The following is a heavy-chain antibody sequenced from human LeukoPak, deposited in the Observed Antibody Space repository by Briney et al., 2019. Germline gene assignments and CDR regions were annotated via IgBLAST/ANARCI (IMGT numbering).Heavy chain of an antibody. CDR1: GFNFSSYG. Sequence: GGSLRPSCAASGFNFSSYGMHWVRQTPGKGLEWLTFVRYDGSYKTYVDSVKGRFTISRDNSKKTVYLQMNSLKTEDTAVYYCAKPLSGSPYYFDFWGQGTLVTVSS. V-gene: IGHV3-30*02. D-gene: IGHD1-26*01. CDR2: VRYDGSYK. CDR3: AKPLSGSPYYFDF. J-gene: IGHJ4*02.